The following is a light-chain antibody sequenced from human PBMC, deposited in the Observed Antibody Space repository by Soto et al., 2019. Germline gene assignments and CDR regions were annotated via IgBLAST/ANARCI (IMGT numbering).Light chain of an antibody. Sequence: QSALTQPASVSGSPGQSITISCTGTSSDVGSYNRVSWYQQHPGKAPKLMIYEVSNRPSGVSNRFSGSKSGNTASLTISGLQAEDEADYYCSSYTSIYTLEVFGGGAKVTVL. CDR3: SSYTSIYTLEV. V-gene: IGLV2-14*01. J-gene: IGLJ2*01. CDR2: EVS. CDR1: SSDVGSYNR.